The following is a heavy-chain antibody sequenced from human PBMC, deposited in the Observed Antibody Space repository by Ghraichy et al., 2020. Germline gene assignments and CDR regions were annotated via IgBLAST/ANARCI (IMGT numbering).Heavy chain of an antibody. CDR2: INPNSGGT. V-gene: IGHV1-2*02. CDR3: ASGWKNPQWLVFFDY. CDR1: GYAFTGYY. J-gene: IGHJ4*02. D-gene: IGHD6-19*01. Sequence: ASVKVSCKASGYAFTGYYMHWVRQAPGQGLEWMGWINPNSGGTHYAQKFQGRVTMTRDTSISTGHMQLSSLTSDDTAVYYCASGWKNPQWLVFFDYWGQGTLVSVS.